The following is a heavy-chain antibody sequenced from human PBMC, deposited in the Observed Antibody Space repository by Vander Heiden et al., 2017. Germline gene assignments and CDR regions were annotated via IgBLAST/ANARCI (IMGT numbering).Heavy chain of an antibody. Sequence: EVNLVESGGGLVQPGGSLRLSCAASGFTFSSYNMNWVRQATGKGLEWISYIRSSGSLIYYADSVKGRFTVSRDNARNSLFLQMNSLRIDDTAVYYCARDQSTMFYGMDVWGQGTTVTVSS. D-gene: IGHD2-2*01. V-gene: IGHV3-48*01. CDR2: IRSSGSLI. CDR1: GFTFSSYN. J-gene: IGHJ6*02. CDR3: ARDQSTMFYGMDV.